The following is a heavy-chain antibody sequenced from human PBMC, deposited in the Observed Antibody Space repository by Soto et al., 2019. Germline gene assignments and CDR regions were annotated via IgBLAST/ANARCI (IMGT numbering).Heavy chain of an antibody. V-gene: IGHV1-58*01. CDR1: GFTFTSSA. Sequence: SVKVSCKASGFTFTSSAVQWVRQARGQRLEWIGWIVVGSGNTNYAQKFQERVTITRDMSTSTAYMELSSLRSEDTAVYYCAADSTAVAGTRFDPWGQGTLVTVSS. CDR2: IVVGSGNT. CDR3: AADSTAVAGTRFDP. D-gene: IGHD6-19*01. J-gene: IGHJ5*02.